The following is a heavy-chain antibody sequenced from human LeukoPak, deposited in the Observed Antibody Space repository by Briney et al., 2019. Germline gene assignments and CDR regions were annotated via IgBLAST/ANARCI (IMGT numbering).Heavy chain of an antibody. J-gene: IGHJ4*02. CDR2: INAGNGNT. CDR3: ARGRHDVRATPQDY. CDR1: GYTFTSYA. Sequence: ASVKVSFKASGYTFTSYAMHWVRQAPGQRLEWMGWINAGNGNTKYSQKFQARVTITRDTSASTSYIELSSLRSEDKAVYYCARGRHDVRATPQDYWGQGTLVTVSS. V-gene: IGHV1-3*01. D-gene: IGHD2-15*01.